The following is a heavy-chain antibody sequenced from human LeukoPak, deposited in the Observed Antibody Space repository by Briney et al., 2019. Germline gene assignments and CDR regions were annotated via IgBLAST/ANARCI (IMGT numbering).Heavy chain of an antibody. Sequence: SETLSLTCTVSGDSFNIYYWSWIRQSPGKGLEWIGYIYSGGRNNYNPSLKSRVTMSLGTSKNQISLKLTSVTAADTAVYFCARVPNHYFIDVWGKGTTVTVSS. CDR1: GDSFNIYY. CDR2: IYSGGRN. J-gene: IGHJ6*03. V-gene: IGHV4-59*01. CDR3: ARVPNHYFIDV.